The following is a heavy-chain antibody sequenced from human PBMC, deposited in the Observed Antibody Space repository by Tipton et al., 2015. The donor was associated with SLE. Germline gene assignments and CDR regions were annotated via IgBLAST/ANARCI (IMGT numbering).Heavy chain of an antibody. CDR2: INQDGSEK. D-gene: IGHD3-16*01. CDR3: AREGGPGAFDI. V-gene: IGHV3-7*01. CDR1: EFTFSRYW. Sequence: SLRLSCAASEFTFSRYWMSWVRQAPGKGLEWVANINQDGSEKNYVDSVRGRFTISRDNAKNSVYLHLNSLRAEDTAVYYCAREGGPGAFDIWGQGTMVTVSS. J-gene: IGHJ3*02.